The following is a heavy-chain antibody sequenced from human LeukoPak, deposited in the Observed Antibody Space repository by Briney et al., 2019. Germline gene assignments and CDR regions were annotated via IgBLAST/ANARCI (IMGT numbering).Heavy chain of an antibody. J-gene: IGHJ4*02. D-gene: IGHD3-9*01. Sequence: PSETLSLTCSVSGGSMNSYYWSWIRQSPGKGLEWIGYIYYSESTNYNPSLKSRVTISVDTSKNQFSLKLSSVTAADTAVYYCARHVWLQPFDYWGQGTLVTVSS. CDR1: GGSMNSYY. V-gene: IGHV4-59*08. CDR2: IYYSEST. CDR3: ARHVWLQPFDY.